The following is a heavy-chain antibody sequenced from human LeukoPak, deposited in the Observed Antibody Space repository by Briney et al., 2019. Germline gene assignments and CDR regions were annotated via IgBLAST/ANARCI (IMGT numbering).Heavy chain of an antibody. CDR2: IYTSGST. D-gene: IGHD6-13*01. CDR3: ARQQQLATTHYYYYMDV. J-gene: IGHJ6*03. Sequence: ASETLSLTCTVSGGSISSYYWSWIRQPPGKGLEWIGYIYTSGSTNYNPSLKSRVTISVDTSKNQFSLKLSSVTAADTAVYYCARQQQLATTHYYYYMDVWGKGTTVTVSS. V-gene: IGHV4-4*09. CDR1: GGSISSYY.